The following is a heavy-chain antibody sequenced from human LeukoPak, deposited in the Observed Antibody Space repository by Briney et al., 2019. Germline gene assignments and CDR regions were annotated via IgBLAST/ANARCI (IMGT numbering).Heavy chain of an antibody. CDR3: ARVLRYFDWFRDSYYYYMDV. Sequence: SVKVSCKASGGTFSSYAISWVRQAPGQGLEWMGGIIPIFGTANYAQKFQGRVTITADKSTSTAYMELSSLRSEDTAVYYCARVLRYFDWFRDSYYYYMDVWGNGTTVTVSS. D-gene: IGHD3-9*01. J-gene: IGHJ6*03. V-gene: IGHV1-69*06. CDR1: GGTFSSYA. CDR2: IIPIFGTA.